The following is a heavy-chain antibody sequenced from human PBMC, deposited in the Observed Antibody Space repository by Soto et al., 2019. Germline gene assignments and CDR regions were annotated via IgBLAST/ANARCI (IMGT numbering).Heavy chain of an antibody. CDR3: GIPAAGDTNYYGMDV. CDR1: GGSISSSSYY. J-gene: IGHJ6*02. D-gene: IGHD6-13*01. CDR2: IFYSGST. V-gene: IGHV4-39*01. Sequence: SDTLSLTCTVSGGSISSSSYYWGLIRQPPGKGLEWIGSIFYSGSTYYNPSLKSRVTISVDTSKNQFSLKLSSVTAADTAVYYCGIPAAGDTNYYGMDVWGQGTTVTVS.